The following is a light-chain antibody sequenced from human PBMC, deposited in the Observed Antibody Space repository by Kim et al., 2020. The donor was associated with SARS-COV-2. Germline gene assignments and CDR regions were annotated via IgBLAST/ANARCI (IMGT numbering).Light chain of an antibody. CDR1: SSDDGGYNY. Sequence: QSITISCTGTSSDDGGYNYVSWYQQHPGKAPKLMIYDVSKRPSGVSNRFSGSKSGNTASLTISGLQAEDEADYYCSSYASSTTLGVFGGGTQLTVL. V-gene: IGLV2-14*03. J-gene: IGLJ2*01. CDR2: DVS. CDR3: SSYASSTTLGV.